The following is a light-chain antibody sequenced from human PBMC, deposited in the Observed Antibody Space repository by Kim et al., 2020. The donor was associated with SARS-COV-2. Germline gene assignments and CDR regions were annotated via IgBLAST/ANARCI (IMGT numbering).Light chain of an antibody. V-gene: IGLV3-19*01. J-gene: IGLJ2*01. CDR1: SLRSYY. Sequence: SSELTQDPAVSVALGQTVRITCQGDSLRSYYASWYQQKPGQAPVLVIYGKNNRPSGIPDRFSGSSSGNTASLTITGAQAEDEADYYCNSRDSSGNLWEVF. CDR3: NSRDSSGNLWEV. CDR2: GKN.